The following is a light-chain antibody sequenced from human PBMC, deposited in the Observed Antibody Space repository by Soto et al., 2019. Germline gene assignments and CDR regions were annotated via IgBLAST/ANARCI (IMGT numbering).Light chain of an antibody. CDR2: DVS. CDR3: QQYDSYSWT. CDR1: QSVSNW. Sequence: DIQMTQSPSTLSASVGERVTITCRASQSVSNWLAWYQHKPGKAPKLLIYDVSSLESGVPSRFSGSGSGTAFILTISSLQPDDFATYYCQQYDSYSWTFGQGTKVEVK. J-gene: IGKJ1*01. V-gene: IGKV1-5*01.